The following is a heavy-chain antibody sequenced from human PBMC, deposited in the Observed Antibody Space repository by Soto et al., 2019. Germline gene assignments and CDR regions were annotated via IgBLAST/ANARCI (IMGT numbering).Heavy chain of an antibody. J-gene: IGHJ4*02. V-gene: IGHV1-46*01. Sequence: QVQLVQSGAEVKKPGASVKVSCKASGYTFTSYYMHWVRQAPGQGLEWMGIINPSGGSTSYAQKFQGRVTMTRDTSTSTVYMELSSLRSEDTAVYYCARESRYPNYVRPIFDYWGQGTLVTVSS. CDR2: INPSGGST. D-gene: IGHD1-7*01. CDR3: ARESRYPNYVRPIFDY. CDR1: GYTFTSYY.